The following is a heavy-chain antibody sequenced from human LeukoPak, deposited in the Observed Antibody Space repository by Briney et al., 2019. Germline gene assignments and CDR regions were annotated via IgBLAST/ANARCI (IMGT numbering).Heavy chain of an antibody. D-gene: IGHD2-15*01. V-gene: IGHV1-69*04. CDR1: GGTFSSYA. CDR2: TIPILGIA. CDR3: ATLGYCSGGSCYSSGTFDY. J-gene: IGHJ4*02. Sequence: GASVKVSCKASGGTFSSYAISWVRQAPGQGLEWMGRTIPILGIANYAQKFQGRVTITADKSTSTAYMELSSLRSEDTAVYYCATLGYCSGGSCYSSGTFDYWGQGTLVTVSS.